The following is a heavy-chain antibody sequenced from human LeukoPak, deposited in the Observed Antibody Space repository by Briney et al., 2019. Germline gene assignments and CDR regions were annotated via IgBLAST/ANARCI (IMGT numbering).Heavy chain of an antibody. J-gene: IGHJ5*02. CDR1: GFTVSSNY. V-gene: IGHV3-53*01. CDR3: ARGYCSGTNCYGGWWFDL. D-gene: IGHD2-2*01. CDR2: IYRDGET. Sequence: TGGSLRLSCAASGFTVSSNYLSWVRQAPGKGLEWVSIIYRDGETYYAGSVKGRFTISRDNSKNTVFLQMSSLRAEDTAVYYCARGYCSGTNCYGGWWFDLWGQGTLVTVSS.